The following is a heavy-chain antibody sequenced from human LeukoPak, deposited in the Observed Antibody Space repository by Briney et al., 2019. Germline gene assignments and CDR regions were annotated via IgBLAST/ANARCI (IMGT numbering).Heavy chain of an antibody. D-gene: IGHD6-19*01. Sequence: ASVKVSCKASGYDFISYGVNWVRQAPGQGLGWMGWISAYNGNTKYEQKLQGRVAMTTDTSTSTAYMELRSLRSDDTAVYYCARDSRYKQWLAHFDYWGQGTLVTVSS. V-gene: IGHV1-18*01. CDR3: ARDSRYKQWLAHFDY. CDR1: GYDFISYG. CDR2: ISAYNGNT. J-gene: IGHJ4*02.